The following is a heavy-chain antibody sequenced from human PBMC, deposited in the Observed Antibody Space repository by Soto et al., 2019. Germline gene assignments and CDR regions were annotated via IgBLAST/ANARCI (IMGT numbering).Heavy chain of an antibody. J-gene: IGHJ3*02. D-gene: IGHD2-15*01. CDR2: IYAGGAT. CDR1: GFTVTSNY. CDR3: TRSCHDDNCYLAFDI. Sequence: EVQLVESGGGLVQPGGSLRLSCAGSGFTVTSNYLTWVRQAPGKGLEWVSVIYAGGATYYAGSMKDRFTISSDSFKNTVYLQMNSLTADDTAMYYCTRSCHDDNCYLAFDIWGQRKMFTVSS. V-gene: IGHV3-66*01.